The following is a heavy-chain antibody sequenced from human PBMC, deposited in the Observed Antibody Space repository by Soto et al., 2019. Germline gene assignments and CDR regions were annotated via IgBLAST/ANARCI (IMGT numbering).Heavy chain of an antibody. CDR1: GYTFTSYH. CDR2: ISAYNTNT. CDR3: ARDTPPTDY. Sequence: QVQLVQSGAEVKKPGASVKVSCKTSGYTFTSYHISWVRQAPGQGLEWRGWISAYNTNTNYAQKFQGRVTMTTDTLTSTAYMELRSLRSADTAVYYCARDTPPTDYWGQGTLVTVSS. V-gene: IGHV1-18*01. J-gene: IGHJ4*02.